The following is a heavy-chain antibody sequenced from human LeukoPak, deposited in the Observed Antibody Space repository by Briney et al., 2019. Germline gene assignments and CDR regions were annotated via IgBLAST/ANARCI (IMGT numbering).Heavy chain of an antibody. Sequence: PGGSLRLSCAASGFIFSSYAMHWVRQAPGKGLEWVAVISYDGSNKYYADSVKGRFTISRDNAKNSLYLQMNSLRAEDTAVYYCARGLDYYGSGSYSDWGQGTLVTVSS. CDR1: GFIFSSYA. CDR2: ISYDGSNK. J-gene: IGHJ4*02. CDR3: ARGLDYYGSGSYSD. V-gene: IGHV3-30-3*01. D-gene: IGHD3-10*01.